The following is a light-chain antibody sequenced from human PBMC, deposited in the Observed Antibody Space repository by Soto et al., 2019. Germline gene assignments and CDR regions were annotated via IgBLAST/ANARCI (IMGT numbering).Light chain of an antibody. CDR3: QQRTTGT. J-gene: IGKJ4*01. CDR1: QSVSSSY. V-gene: IGKV3D-20*02. CDR2: GAS. Sequence: EIVLTQSPGTLSLSPGERATLSCRASQSVSSSYLAWYQQKPGQAPRLLIYGASSRATGIPDRFSGSGSGTDFTLTISSLEPDDFAAYHCQQRTTGTFGGGNKV.